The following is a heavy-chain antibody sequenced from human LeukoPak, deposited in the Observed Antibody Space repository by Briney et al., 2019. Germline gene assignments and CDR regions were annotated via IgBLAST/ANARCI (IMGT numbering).Heavy chain of an antibody. CDR1: GDSISTYY. CDR3: ARSPGSSSWFDY. CDR2: IYHSGST. D-gene: IGHD6-13*01. J-gene: IGHJ4*02. V-gene: IGHV4-38-2*02. Sequence: PSETLSLTCTVSGDSISTYYWSWIRQPPGKGLEWIGSIYHSGSTYYNPSLKSRVTISVDTSKNQFSLKLSSVTAADTAVYYCARSPGSSSWFDYWGQGTLVTVSS.